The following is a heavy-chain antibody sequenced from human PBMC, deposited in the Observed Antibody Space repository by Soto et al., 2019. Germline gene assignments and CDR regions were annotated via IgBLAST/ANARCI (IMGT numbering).Heavy chain of an antibody. CDR3: ARVRRIYIADGMDV. J-gene: IGHJ6*02. CDR1: GFTFSSYS. D-gene: IGHD6-13*01. Sequence: EVQLVESGGGLVKPGGSLRLSCAASGFTFSSYSMNWVRQAPGKGLEWVSSISSSSSYTYYADSVKGRFTISRDNAKNSLYLQMNSLRAEDTAVYYCARVRRIYIADGMDVWGQGTTVTVSS. CDR2: ISSSSSYT. V-gene: IGHV3-21*01.